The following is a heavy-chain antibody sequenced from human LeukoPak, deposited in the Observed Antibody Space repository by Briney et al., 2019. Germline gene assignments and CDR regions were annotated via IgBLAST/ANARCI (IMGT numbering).Heavy chain of an antibody. J-gene: IGHJ3*02. V-gene: IGHV3-73*01. CDR3: TVGAPLDAFDI. CDR2: IRSKANSYAT. Sequence: GRSLRLSCAASGFTFSGSAMHWVRQASGKGLEWVGRIRSKANSYATAYAASVKGRFTISRDDSKNTAYLQMNSLKTEDTAVYYCTVGAPLDAFDIWGQGTMVTVSS. CDR1: GFTFSGSA. D-gene: IGHD3-10*01.